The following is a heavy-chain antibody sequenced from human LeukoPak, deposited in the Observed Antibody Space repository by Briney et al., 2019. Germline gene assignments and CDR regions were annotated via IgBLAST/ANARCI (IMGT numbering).Heavy chain of an antibody. CDR2: ISYDGSNK. CDR1: GFTFGSYG. D-gene: IGHD3-10*01. J-gene: IGHJ3*02. CDR3: AKVAVYYYGSGSYNDAFDI. Sequence: GGSLRLSCAASGFTFGSYGMHWVRQAPGKGLEWVAVISYDGSNKYYADSVKGRFTISRDNSKNTLHLQMNSLRAEDTAVYYCAKVAVYYYGSGSYNDAFDIWGQGTMVTVSS. V-gene: IGHV3-30*18.